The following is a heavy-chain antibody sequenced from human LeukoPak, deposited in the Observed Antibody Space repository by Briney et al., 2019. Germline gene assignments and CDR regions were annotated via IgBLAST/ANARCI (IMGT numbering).Heavy chain of an antibody. J-gene: IGHJ4*02. CDR3: ARGKAAGGQYYFDY. V-gene: IGHV4-59*01. Sequence: SETLSLTCTVSGGSIGSYYWNWIRQAPGKGLEWIGYIHYSGSTNHNSALKSRVTISVDTSKNQYSLKLSSVTAADTAVYYCARGKAAGGQYYFDYWGQGTLVTVSS. CDR1: GGSIGSYY. CDR2: IHYSGST. D-gene: IGHD6-13*01.